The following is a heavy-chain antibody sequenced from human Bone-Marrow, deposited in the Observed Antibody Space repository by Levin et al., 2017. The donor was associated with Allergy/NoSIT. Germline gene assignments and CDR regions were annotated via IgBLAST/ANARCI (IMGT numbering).Heavy chain of an antibody. J-gene: IGHJ3*02. Sequence: ASVKVSCKASGYTFTNYGVTWVRQAPGQGLEWMGWISAYNGNTYYAQNFQGRVTMTTDTSTSTAYMELGSLRSDDTAVYYCARGVGATLGRAFDIWGQGTMVTVSS. CDR1: GYTFTNYG. V-gene: IGHV1-18*01. CDR3: ARGVGATLGRAFDI. CDR2: ISAYNGNT. D-gene: IGHD2-15*01.